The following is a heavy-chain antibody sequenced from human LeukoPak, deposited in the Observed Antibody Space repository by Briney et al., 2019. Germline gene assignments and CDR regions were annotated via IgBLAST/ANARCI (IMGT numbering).Heavy chain of an antibody. D-gene: IGHD2-2*01. V-gene: IGHV4-61*01. Sequence: SETLSLTCTVSGGSVSSGSYYWSWIRQPPGKGLEWIGYIYYSGSTNYNPSLKSRVTISVDTSKNQFSLKLSSVTAADTAVYYCAREGYCSSTSCRPPNWFDPWGQGTLVTVSS. CDR3: AREGYCSSTSCRPPNWFDP. CDR2: IYYSGST. CDR1: GGSVSSGSYY. J-gene: IGHJ5*02.